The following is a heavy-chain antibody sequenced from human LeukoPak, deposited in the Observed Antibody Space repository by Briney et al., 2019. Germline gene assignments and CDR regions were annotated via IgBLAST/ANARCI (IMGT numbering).Heavy chain of an antibody. D-gene: IGHD3-3*01. J-gene: IGHJ4*02. CDR2: IITFNDNT. Sequence: ASVTVSCKTSGYTFPSYAITWVRQAPGQGLEWMGWIITFNDNTVYAQKFQGRVTMTTDTSTSTAYMELRSLRSDDTAVYYCARGDITPDRPYFFDYWGQGTLVTVSS. CDR1: GYTFPSYA. V-gene: IGHV1-18*01. CDR3: ARGDITPDRPYFFDY.